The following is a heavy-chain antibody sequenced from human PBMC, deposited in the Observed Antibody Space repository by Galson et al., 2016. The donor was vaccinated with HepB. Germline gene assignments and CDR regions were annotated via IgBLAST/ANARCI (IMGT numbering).Heavy chain of an antibody. CDR1: GFTFGDYA. J-gene: IGHJ4*02. Sequence: SLRLSCACSGFTFGDYAMSWFRQAPGKGLEWVSFFRSRVYDGETDYAASVKRRFTISRDDSKNIHYLQMDSLKTEDTAMYYCARGWGTADYWGQGVLVTVSS. V-gene: IGHV3-49*03. CDR3: ARGWGTADY. D-gene: IGHD3-16*01. CDR2: FRSRVYDGET.